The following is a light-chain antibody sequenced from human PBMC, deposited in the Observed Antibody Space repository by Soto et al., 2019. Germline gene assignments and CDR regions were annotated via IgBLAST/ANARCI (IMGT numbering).Light chain of an antibody. J-gene: IGKJ5*01. CDR1: QDIRTY. V-gene: IGKV1-39*01. Sequence: IQMIQSRSSLSVSVGDGVAITCRARQDIRTYLNWYQQKPGKAPKLLISAASSLQSGVPSRFSARGCGTDFTLTISTLQPEDFATYYCQQSFSTLLITFGQGTRLEVK. CDR2: AAS. CDR3: QQSFSTLLIT.